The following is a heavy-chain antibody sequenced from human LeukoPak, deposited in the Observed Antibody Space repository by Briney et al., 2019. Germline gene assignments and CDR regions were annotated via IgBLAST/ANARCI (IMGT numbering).Heavy chain of an antibody. J-gene: IGHJ5*02. CDR1: GGSISGSSYY. CDR2: IYYSGST. D-gene: IGHD4-11*01. V-gene: IGHV4-39*01. Sequence: SETLSLTCTVSGGSISGSSYYWGWIRQPPGKGLEWIGSIYYSGSTYYNPSLKSRVTISVDTSQNQFSLKLSSVTAADTAVYYCAREQTTVTTEWFDPWGQGTLVTVSS. CDR3: AREQTTVTTEWFDP.